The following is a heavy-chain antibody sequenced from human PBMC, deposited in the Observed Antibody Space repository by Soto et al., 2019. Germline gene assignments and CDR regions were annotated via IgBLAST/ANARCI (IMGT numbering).Heavy chain of an antibody. D-gene: IGHD3-3*01. CDR1: GFTFSDYY. Sequence: NPGGSLRLSCAASGFTFSDYYMSWIRQAPGKGLEWVSYISSSGSTIYYADSVKGRFTISRDNAKNSLYLQMNSLRAEDTAVYYCARDRKTYYDFWSGYLCMDVWAQGTTVTVSS. J-gene: IGHJ6*02. CDR2: ISSSGSTI. CDR3: ARDRKTYYDFWSGYLCMDV. V-gene: IGHV3-11*01.